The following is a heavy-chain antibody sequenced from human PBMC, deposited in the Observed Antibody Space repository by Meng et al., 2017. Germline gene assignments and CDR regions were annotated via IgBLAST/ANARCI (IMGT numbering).Heavy chain of an antibody. CDR1: GFTFSSYS. J-gene: IGHJ4*02. CDR3: ARNYYDSSGYLAYYFDY. Sequence: GESLKISCAASGFTFSSYSMNWVRQAPGKGLEWVSSISSSSSYIYYADSVKGRFTISRGNAKNSLYLQMNSLRAEDTAVYYCARNYYDSSGYLAYYFDYWGQGTLVTVSS. CDR2: ISSSSSYI. D-gene: IGHD3-22*01. V-gene: IGHV3-21*01.